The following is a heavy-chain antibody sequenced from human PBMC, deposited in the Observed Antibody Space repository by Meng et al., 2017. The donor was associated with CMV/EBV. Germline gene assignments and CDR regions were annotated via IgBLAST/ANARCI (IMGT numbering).Heavy chain of an antibody. Sequence: GESLKISCAASGFTFSSYSMNWVRQAPGKGLEWVSSISNSSSYIYYADSVEGRFTISRDNAKNSLYLQMNSLRAEDKAVYYCASLLGICYGMDVWGQGTTVTVSS. CDR3: ASLLGICYGMDV. D-gene: IGHD6-13*01. J-gene: IGHJ6*02. CDR1: GFTFSSYS. CDR2: ISNSSSYI. V-gene: IGHV3-21*01.